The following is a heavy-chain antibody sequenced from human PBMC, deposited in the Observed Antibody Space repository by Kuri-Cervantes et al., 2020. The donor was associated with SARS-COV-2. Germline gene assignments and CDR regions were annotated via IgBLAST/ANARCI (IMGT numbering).Heavy chain of an antibody. CDR1: GGSVSSGSYH. D-gene: IGHD3-9*01. V-gene: IGHV4-61*01. CDR2: IYYSGST. CDR3: ARWDSYYDILTGYYPTGYFDL. J-gene: IGHJ2*01. Sequence: SETLSLTCTVSGGSVSSGSYHWSWIRQPPGKGLEWIGYIYYSGSTNYNPSLKSRVAISVDTSKNQFSLKLSSVTAADTAVYYCARWDSYYDILTGYYPTGYFDLWGRGTLVTVSS.